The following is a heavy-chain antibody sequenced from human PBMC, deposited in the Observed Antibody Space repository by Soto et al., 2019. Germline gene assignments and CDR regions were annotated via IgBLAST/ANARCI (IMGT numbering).Heavy chain of an antibody. V-gene: IGHV3-9*01. D-gene: IGHD2-8*01. CDR3: AKGTKYCSSGVCSVFDY. Sequence: EVQVAESGGGSVQPGRSLRLSCAASGFTFDEYAMHWVRQAPGKGLEWVSSINWNSGNIGYADSVRGRFTISRDNAKNSLYLKMNSLRPEDTAFYYCAKGTKYCSSGVCSVFDYWGEGTLVTVSS. CDR1: GFTFDEYA. J-gene: IGHJ4*02. CDR2: INWNSGNI.